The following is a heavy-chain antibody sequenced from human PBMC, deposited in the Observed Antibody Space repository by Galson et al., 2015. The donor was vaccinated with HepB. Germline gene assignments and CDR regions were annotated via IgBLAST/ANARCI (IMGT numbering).Heavy chain of an antibody. Sequence: SLRLSCAASGFTFSSYAMNWVRQAPGEGLEWVSVSSGSGGVTYYADSVKGRFTISRDNSKNKVYLQMSSLRAEDTAIYYCARESQWRPGGRNSWFDPWGQGTLVTVSS. CDR1: GFTFSSYA. V-gene: IGHV3-23*01. J-gene: IGHJ5*02. CDR2: SSGSGGVT. CDR3: ARESQWRPGGRNSWFDP. D-gene: IGHD2-8*02.